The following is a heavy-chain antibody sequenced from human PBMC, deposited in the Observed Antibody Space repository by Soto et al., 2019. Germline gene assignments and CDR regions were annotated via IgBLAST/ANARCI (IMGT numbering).Heavy chain of an antibody. D-gene: IGHD2-2*01. CDR1: GASIGSGDAY. V-gene: IGHV4-30-4*08. CDR3: AQYQPREFDA. Sequence: PSETLSLTCSVPGASIGSGDAYWTWFRQSPGKGLEWIGYISDSGSTFYNPSLRSRLTIALDTSKNHFSLKLNSVTAADTAVYYCAQYQPREFDACGQGIPGSLSS. CDR2: ISDSGST. J-gene: IGHJ5*02.